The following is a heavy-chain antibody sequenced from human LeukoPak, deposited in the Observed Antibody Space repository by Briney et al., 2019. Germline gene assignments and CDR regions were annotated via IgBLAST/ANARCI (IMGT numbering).Heavy chain of an antibody. CDR1: GFTFSSYG. Sequence: GGSLRLSRAASGFTFSSYGMHWVRQAPGKGLEWVAFIRYDGSNKYYADSVKGRFTISRDNSKNTLYLQMNSLRAEDTAVYYCATEHLIRHYYYYYGMDVWGQGTTVTVSS. D-gene: IGHD2-21*01. CDR2: IRYDGSNK. J-gene: IGHJ6*02. V-gene: IGHV3-30*02. CDR3: ATEHLIRHYYYYYGMDV.